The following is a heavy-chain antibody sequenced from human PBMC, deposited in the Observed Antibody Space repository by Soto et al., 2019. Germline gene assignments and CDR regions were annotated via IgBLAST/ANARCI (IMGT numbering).Heavy chain of an antibody. J-gene: IGHJ6*02. CDR1: GGTFSSYA. CDR2: IIPIFGTA. V-gene: IGHV1-69*12. CDR3: ARGITGTVTYYYGLDV. Sequence: QVQLVQSGAEVKKPGSSMKVSCKASGGTFSSYAISWVRQAPGQGLEWMGGIIPIFGTADYAQKFHGRVTITADESTSTADMELSSLRSEDTAVYYWARGITGTVTYYYGLDVWGQGTTVTVSS. D-gene: IGHD1-20*01.